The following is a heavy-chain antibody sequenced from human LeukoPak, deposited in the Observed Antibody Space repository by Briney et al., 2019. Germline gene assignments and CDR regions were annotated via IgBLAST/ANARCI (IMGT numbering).Heavy chain of an antibody. D-gene: IGHD6-19*01. J-gene: IGHJ5*02. CDR1: GGSFSGYY. V-gene: IGHV4-34*01. CDR2: INHSGST. Sequence: PSETLSLTCAVYGGSFSGYYWSWIRQPPGKGLEWIGEINHSGSTNYNPSLKSRVAISVDTSKNQFSLKLSSVTAADTAVYYCARGGVYSSGWYRGSNWFDPWGQGTLVTVSS. CDR3: ARGGVYSSGWYRGSNWFDP.